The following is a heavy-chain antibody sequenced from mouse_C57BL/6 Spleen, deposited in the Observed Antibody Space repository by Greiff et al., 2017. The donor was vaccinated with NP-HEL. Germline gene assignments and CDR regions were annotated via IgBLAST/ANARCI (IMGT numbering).Heavy chain of an antibody. CDR3: ARREITRYYFDY. CDR1: GFTFSDYG. Sequence: EVMLVESGGGLVKPGGSLKLSCAASGFTFSDYGMHWFRQAPEKGLEWVAYISSGSSTIYYADTVKGRFTISRDNAKNTLFLQMTSLRSEDTAMYYCARREITRYYFDYWGQGTTLTVSS. D-gene: IGHD2-4*01. J-gene: IGHJ2*01. V-gene: IGHV5-17*01. CDR2: ISSGSSTI.